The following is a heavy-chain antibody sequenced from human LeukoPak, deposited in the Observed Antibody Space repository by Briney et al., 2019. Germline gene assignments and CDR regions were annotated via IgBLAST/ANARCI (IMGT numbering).Heavy chain of an antibody. CDR2: INTDGSST. Sequence: PGGSLRLSCAASGFTFRSYWMHCVRQAPGKGLVWVSQINTDGSSTTYADSVKGRFTVSRDNAKNTLFLQVNSLRAEDTAVYYCARDRGIATWYFDLWGRGTLVTVSS. D-gene: IGHD6-13*01. CDR3: ARDRGIATWYFDL. V-gene: IGHV3-74*01. CDR1: GFTFRSYW. J-gene: IGHJ2*01.